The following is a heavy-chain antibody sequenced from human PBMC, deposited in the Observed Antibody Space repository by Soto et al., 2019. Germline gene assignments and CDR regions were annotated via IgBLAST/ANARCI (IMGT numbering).Heavy chain of an antibody. V-gene: IGHV4-34*01. D-gene: IGHD3-10*01. J-gene: IGHJ6*02. Sequence: QVQLQQWGAGLLKPSETLSLTCAVYGGSFSGYYWSWIRQPPGKGLEWIGEINHSGSTNYNPSLKGRVTISVDTSKNQFSLKLSSVTAADTAVYYCARSLLLWFGDYYGMDVWGQGTTVTVSS. CDR3: ARSLLLWFGDYYGMDV. CDR2: INHSGST. CDR1: GGSFSGYY.